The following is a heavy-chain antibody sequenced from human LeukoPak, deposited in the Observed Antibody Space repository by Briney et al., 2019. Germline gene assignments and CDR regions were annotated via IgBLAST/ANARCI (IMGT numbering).Heavy chain of an antibody. Sequence: GESLQISCQGSWYSFTTYWIGWGRPMPGKGGGWRGIIYPGECDTRYSPSFQGQVTISVDKSINTAYLQWSSLKASDTAMYYCARREYCSDTTCSACLDYWGQGTMITVSS. CDR2: IYPGECDT. V-gene: IGHV5-51*01. CDR1: WYSFTTYW. CDR3: ARREYCSDTTCSACLDY. J-gene: IGHJ4*02. D-gene: IGHD2-2*01.